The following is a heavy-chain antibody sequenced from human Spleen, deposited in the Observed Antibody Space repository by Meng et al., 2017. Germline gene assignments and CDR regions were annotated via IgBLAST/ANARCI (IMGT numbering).Heavy chain of an antibody. CDR1: GFTFSSYA. Sequence: GGSLRLSCAASGFTFSSYAMHWVRQAPGKGLEWVSSISGSGGSTYFADSVKGRFTFSRDNSKNTLYLQMNSLKAEDTAVYYCAKTEDGWYSSWDYWGQGTLVTVSS. V-gene: IGHV3-23*01. D-gene: IGHD6-19*01. J-gene: IGHJ4*02. CDR2: ISGSGGST. CDR3: AKTEDGWYSSWDY.